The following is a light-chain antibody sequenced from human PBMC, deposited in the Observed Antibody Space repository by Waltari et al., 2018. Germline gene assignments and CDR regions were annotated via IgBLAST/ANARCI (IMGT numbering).Light chain of an antibody. V-gene: IGLV2-11*01. CDR1: SSDVGGYNY. Sequence: QSALTHPRSVSGSPGQSVTISCTGTSSDVGGYNYVSWYQQHPGKAPKLMIYDVSKRPSGVPDRVPGSKSGNTASLTISGLQAEDEADYYCCSYAGSYTYVVFGGGTKLTVL. CDR3: CSYAGSYTYVV. CDR2: DVS. J-gene: IGLJ2*01.